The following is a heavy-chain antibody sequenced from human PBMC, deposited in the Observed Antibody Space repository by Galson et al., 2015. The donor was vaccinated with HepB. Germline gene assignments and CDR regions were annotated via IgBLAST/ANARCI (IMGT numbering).Heavy chain of an antibody. CDR3: ARQKGTLIPFDY. CDR1: GDSITTNY. CDR2: IYYSGST. J-gene: IGHJ4*02. D-gene: IGHD2/OR15-2a*01. Sequence: SETLSLTCTVSGDSITTNYWNWIRQPPGKGLEWIGSIYYSGSTNYNPSLKSRVTIAADTSKNQFSLRLTSVTAADTAVYYWARQKGTLIPFDYWGQGTLLTVSS. V-gene: IGHV4-59*08.